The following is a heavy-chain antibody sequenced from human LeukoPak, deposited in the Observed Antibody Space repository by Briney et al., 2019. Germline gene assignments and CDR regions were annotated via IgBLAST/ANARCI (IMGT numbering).Heavy chain of an antibody. Sequence: PGGSLRLSCAASGFTFSTYEMNWVRQTPGKGLEWVSFISSSGDKVYYADSVKGRFTISRDNTKNSLYLQMHSLRAEDTTVYYCARGGNSGYLWNAFDVWGQGTMVTVSS. CDR3: ARGGNSGYLWNAFDV. D-gene: IGHD3-9*01. CDR2: ISSSGDKV. J-gene: IGHJ3*01. CDR1: GFTFSTYE. V-gene: IGHV3-48*03.